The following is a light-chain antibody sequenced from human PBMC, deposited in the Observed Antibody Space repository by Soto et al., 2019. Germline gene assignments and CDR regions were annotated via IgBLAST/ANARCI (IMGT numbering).Light chain of an antibody. Sequence: ASVGDRVTITCRASQSVTTWLAWYQQKPGKAPKLLIYKASNLESGLPSRFTGSGPGTEFTLTISSLQSDDFATYYCQQYSTYPITFGQGTRLEIK. CDR3: QQYSTYPIT. CDR2: KAS. J-gene: IGKJ5*01. V-gene: IGKV1-5*03. CDR1: QSVTTW.